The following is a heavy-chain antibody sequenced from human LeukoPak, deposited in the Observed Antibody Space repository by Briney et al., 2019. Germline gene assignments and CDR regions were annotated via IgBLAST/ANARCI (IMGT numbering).Heavy chain of an antibody. CDR1: GFTLSSYA. J-gene: IGHJ3*02. Sequence: GGSLRLSCAASGFTLSSYAMSWVRQAPGKGLEWVSTISGSTGSTYYADSVKGRFTISRDNSKNTLYLQMNSLRAEDTAVYYCARGNDGGAFDIWGQGTMVTVSS. D-gene: IGHD4-23*01. CDR2: ISGSTGST. CDR3: ARGNDGGAFDI. V-gene: IGHV3-23*01.